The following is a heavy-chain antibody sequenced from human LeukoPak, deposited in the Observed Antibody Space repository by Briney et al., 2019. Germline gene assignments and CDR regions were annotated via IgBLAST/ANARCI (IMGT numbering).Heavy chain of an antibody. CDR1: GFTVSSNY. V-gene: IGHV3-66*04. CDR2: ISNGGGT. D-gene: IGHD6-13*01. J-gene: IGHJ4*02. Sequence: GGSLRLSCAVSGFTVSSNYMSWVRQAPGKGLEWVSLISNGGGTHYADSVKGRFTISRDNSKNTLYVQMNSLRAEDTAVYYCARLFRSWYGYWGQGTLVTVSS. CDR3: ARLFRSWYGY.